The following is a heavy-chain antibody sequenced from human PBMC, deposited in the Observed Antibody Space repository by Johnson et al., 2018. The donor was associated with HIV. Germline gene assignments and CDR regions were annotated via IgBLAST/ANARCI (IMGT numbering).Heavy chain of an antibody. D-gene: IGHD3-3*01. CDR1: GFTFSSYW. Sequence: VQLVESGGGLVQPGGSLRLSCAASGFTFSSYWMHWVRQAPGKGLEWVSAISGSGGSTYYADSVKGRFTISRDNSKNTLYVQMNSLRAEDTAVYYCRGGGATSFGVVTMGPDAVDIWGQGTMVTVSS. CDR2: ISGSGGST. CDR3: RGGGATSFGVVTMGPDAVDI. J-gene: IGHJ3*02. V-gene: IGHV3-23*04.